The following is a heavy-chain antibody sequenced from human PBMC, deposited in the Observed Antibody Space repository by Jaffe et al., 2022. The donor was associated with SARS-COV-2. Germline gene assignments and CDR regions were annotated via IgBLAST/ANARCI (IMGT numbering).Heavy chain of an antibody. CDR3: VRGGGGADY. CDR2: IHPSGSGD. CDR1: GFTLGNYW. D-gene: IGHD3-16*01. Sequence: EVQLSESGGDLVQPGGSLRLSCAASGFTLGNYWMGWVRQAPGKGLEWVANIHPSGSGDYYVDSVKGRFTVSRDNTKNSLFLQMNSLRDSDTATYYCVRGGGGADYWGQGTLVTVSS. J-gene: IGHJ4*02. V-gene: IGHV3-7*03.